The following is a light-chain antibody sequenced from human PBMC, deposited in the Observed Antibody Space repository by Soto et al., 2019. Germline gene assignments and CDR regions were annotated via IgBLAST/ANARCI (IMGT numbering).Light chain of an antibody. V-gene: IGLV2-14*01. Sequence: QSVLAQPASVSGSPGQSITISCTGTSSDVGGYNYVSWFQQHPGKAPKLMIYDVTYRPSGVSNRFSGSKSGNTASLTISGLQAEDEANYFCCSYTGSSTYVFGTGTKVTAL. CDR3: CSYTGSSTYV. CDR2: DVT. J-gene: IGLJ1*01. CDR1: SSDVGGYNY.